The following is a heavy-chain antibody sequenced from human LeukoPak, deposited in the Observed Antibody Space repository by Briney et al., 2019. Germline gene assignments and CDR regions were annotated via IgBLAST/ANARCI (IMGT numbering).Heavy chain of an antibody. D-gene: IGHD6-13*01. CDR2: ISYDGSNK. Sequence: GGSLRLSCAASGFTFSSYAMNWVRQAPGKGLEWVAVISYDGSNKYYADSVKGRFTISRDNSKNTLYLQMNSLRAEDTAVYYCARSPRDSSSWPYYFDYWGQGTLVTVSS. V-gene: IGHV3-30*04. J-gene: IGHJ4*02. CDR3: ARSPRDSSSWPYYFDY. CDR1: GFTFSSYA.